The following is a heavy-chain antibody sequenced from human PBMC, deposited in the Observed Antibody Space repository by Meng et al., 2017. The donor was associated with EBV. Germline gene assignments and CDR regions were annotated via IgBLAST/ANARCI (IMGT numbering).Heavy chain of an antibody. Sequence: QVQLVQSRAEVVKPGAAVKVSCKASGYSFTSYGISWVRQAPGQGLEWMGWISAYNGNTNYAQKLQGRVTMTTDTSTSTAYMELRSLRSDDTAVYYCARDGRLYDTPSPFDYWGQGTLVTVSS. CDR2: ISAYNGNT. CDR3: ARDGRLYDTPSPFDY. D-gene: IGHD3-22*01. J-gene: IGHJ4*02. CDR1: GYSFTSYG. V-gene: IGHV1-18*01.